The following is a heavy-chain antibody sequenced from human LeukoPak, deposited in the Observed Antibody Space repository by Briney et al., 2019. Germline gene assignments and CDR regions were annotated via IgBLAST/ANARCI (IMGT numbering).Heavy chain of an antibody. Sequence: GGSLRLSCAASGFAFSSYAMHWVRQGPGKGLEWVALVSYDGGSKYYADSVKGRITIPRDNPKNTLHLQMNSLRTEDTAVYYCARVKGGIAAAGNYFDYWGQGTLVTVSS. CDR3: ARVKGGIAAAGNYFDY. CDR1: GFAFSSYA. D-gene: IGHD6-13*01. V-gene: IGHV3-30-3*01. CDR2: VSYDGGSK. J-gene: IGHJ4*02.